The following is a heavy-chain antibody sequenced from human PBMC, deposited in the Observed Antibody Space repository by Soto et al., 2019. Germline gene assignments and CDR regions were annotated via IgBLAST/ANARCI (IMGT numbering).Heavy chain of an antibody. CDR3: ARGSIVVVPAARGSGWFDP. Sequence: QLQLQESGPGLVKPSETLSLTCTVSGGSISSSSYYWGWIRQPPGKGLEWIGSIYYSGSTYYNPSLKSRVTISVDTSKNQFSLKLSSVTAADTAVYYCARGSIVVVPAARGSGWFDPWGQGTLVTVSS. J-gene: IGHJ5*02. V-gene: IGHV4-39*01. D-gene: IGHD2-2*01. CDR2: IYYSGST. CDR1: GGSISSSSYY.